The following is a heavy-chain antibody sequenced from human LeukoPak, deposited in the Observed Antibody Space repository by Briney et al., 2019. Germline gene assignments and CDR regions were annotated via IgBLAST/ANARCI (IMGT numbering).Heavy chain of an antibody. V-gene: IGHV3-23*01. CDR1: GFTFRSYA. D-gene: IGHD5-18*01. J-gene: IGHJ4*02. CDR2: IGGSGGSI. CDR3: AKVLIQLWLFPDD. Sequence: GGSLRLSCAASGFTFRSYAMSWVRPAPGKGLEWVSGIGGSGGSIYYAGPVKGRFTISRHSSKNSLYLQMNSLRAEDTAVYYCAKVLIQLWLFPDDWGQGTLVTVSS.